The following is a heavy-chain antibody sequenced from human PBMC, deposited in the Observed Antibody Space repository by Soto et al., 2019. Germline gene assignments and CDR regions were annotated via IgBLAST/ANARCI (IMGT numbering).Heavy chain of an antibody. Sequence: SETLSLTCTVSGGSISRGDYYWSWIRQPPGKGLEWIGYIYYSGSTYYNPSLKSRVTISVDKSKNQFSLKLSSVTAADTAVYYCARENLAAAGTAWGQGTLVTVSS. D-gene: IGHD6-13*01. J-gene: IGHJ4*02. V-gene: IGHV4-30-4*01. CDR1: GGSISRGDYY. CDR2: IYYSGST. CDR3: ARENLAAAGTA.